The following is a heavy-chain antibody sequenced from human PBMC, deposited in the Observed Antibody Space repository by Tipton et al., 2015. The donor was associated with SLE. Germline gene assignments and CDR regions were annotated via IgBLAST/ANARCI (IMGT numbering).Heavy chain of an antibody. CDR1: GGSISSSSYY. J-gene: IGHJ3*02. Sequence: TLSLTCTVSGGSISSSSYYWGWISQPPGKGLEWIGSIYYSGSTYYNPSLKSRVTISVDTSKNQFSLKLSSVTAADTAVYYCARPVHYDFWSGYYTPPEAFDIWGQGTMVTVSS. V-gene: IGHV4-39*01. CDR3: ARPVHYDFWSGYYTPPEAFDI. D-gene: IGHD3-3*01. CDR2: IYYSGST.